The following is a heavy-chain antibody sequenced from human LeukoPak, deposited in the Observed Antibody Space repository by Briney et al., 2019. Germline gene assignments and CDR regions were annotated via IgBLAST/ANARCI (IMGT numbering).Heavy chain of an antibody. CDR3: VRAGWELDY. V-gene: IGHV3-7*01. Sequence: PGGSLRLSCAASGFTFSSYGMHWVRQAPGKGLEWVAHIKEDGTEKYYVDSVKGRFTISKDDTKNSLYLHMNSLRVEDTAIYYCVRAGWELDYWGQGTLVTVSS. D-gene: IGHD1-1*01. CDR1: GFTFSSYG. CDR2: IKEDGTEK. J-gene: IGHJ4*02.